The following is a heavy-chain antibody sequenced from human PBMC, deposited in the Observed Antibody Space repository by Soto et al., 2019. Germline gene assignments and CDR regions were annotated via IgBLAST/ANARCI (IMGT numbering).Heavy chain of an antibody. Sequence: PGGSLRLSCAASGFTFSSYGMHWVRQAPGKGLEWVAVISYDGSNKYYADSVKGRFTISRDNSKNTLYLQMNSLRAEDTAVYYCAKDSRSSGYYYGMDVWGQGTTVTVSS. V-gene: IGHV3-30*18. CDR2: ISYDGSNK. J-gene: IGHJ6*02. CDR3: AKDSRSSGYYYGMDV. D-gene: IGHD6-6*01. CDR1: GFTFSSYG.